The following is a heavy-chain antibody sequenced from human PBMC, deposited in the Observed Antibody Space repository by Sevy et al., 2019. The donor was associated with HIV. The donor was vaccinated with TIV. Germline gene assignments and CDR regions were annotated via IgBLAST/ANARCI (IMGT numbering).Heavy chain of an antibody. V-gene: IGHV3-15*01. D-gene: IGHD2-15*01. J-gene: IGHJ3*02. Sequence: GGSLRLSCAASEDYEFTFSKAWMTWVRQAPGKGPEWVVRIKSKSDAGSTDYAAPVKGRFTISRDDSKATLYLQMNSLKIEDTAVYYCTPSAVYCSDTGCFYSTIDGPNPDAFDIWGHGTMVTVSS. CDR2: IKSKSDAGST. CDR3: TPSAVYCSDTGCFYSTIDGPNPDAFDI. CDR1: EDYEFTFSKAW.